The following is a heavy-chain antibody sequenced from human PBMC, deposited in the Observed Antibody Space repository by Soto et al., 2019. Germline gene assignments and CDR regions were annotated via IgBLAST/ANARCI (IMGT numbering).Heavy chain of an antibody. Sequence: PGGSLRLSCAASGFTFSSYAMSWVRQAPGKGLEWVSAISGSGGGTYYADSVKGRFTISRDNSKNTLYLQMNSLRAEDTAVYYCAKYYGDYGHDYYCSGMDVCGQGTTVTVS. CDR3: AKYYGDYGHDYYCSGMDV. V-gene: IGHV3-23*01. D-gene: IGHD4-17*01. CDR2: ISGSGGGT. CDR1: GFTFSSYA. J-gene: IGHJ6*02.